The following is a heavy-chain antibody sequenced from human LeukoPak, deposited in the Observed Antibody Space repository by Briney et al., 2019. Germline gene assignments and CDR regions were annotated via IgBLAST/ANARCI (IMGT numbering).Heavy chain of an antibody. D-gene: IGHD1-14*01. Sequence: QPGGSLRLSCSASGFTFNNYALHWVRQAPGKGLEYVSGISNNGGSSFYADSVKGRFAISRDNSKNTLYLQMSSLRAEDTAVYYCVKITSVTGGDCWGQGTRLTVSS. CDR2: ISNNGGSS. J-gene: IGHJ4*02. CDR1: GFTFNNYA. CDR3: VKITSVTGGDC. V-gene: IGHV3-64D*09.